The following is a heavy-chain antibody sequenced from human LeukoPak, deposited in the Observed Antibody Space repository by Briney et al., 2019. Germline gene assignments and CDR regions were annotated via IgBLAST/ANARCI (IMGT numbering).Heavy chain of an antibody. V-gene: IGHV3-21*01. CDR3: ARDQLGVANY. CDR1: GFTFSSYS. J-gene: IGHJ4*02. D-gene: IGHD2-8*01. CDR2: ISSSSSYT. Sequence: PGGSLRLSCAASGFTFSSYSMNWVRQAPGKGLEWVSSISSSSSYTYYADSVKGRFTISRDNAKNSLYLQMNSLRAEDTAVYYCARDQLGVANYWGQGTLVTVSS.